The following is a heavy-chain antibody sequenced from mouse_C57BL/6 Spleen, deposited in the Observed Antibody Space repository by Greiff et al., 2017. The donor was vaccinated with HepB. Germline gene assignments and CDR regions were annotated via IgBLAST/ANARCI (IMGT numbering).Heavy chain of an antibody. D-gene: IGHD2-2*01. J-gene: IGHJ2*01. CDR2: ISGGGGNT. V-gene: IGHV5-9*01. CDR1: GFTFSSYT. CDR3: ARRGYLNFYFDY. Sequence: DVHLVESGGGLVKPGGSLKLSCAASGFTFSSYTMSWVRQTPEKRLEWVATISGGGGNTYYPDSVKGRFTISRDNAKNTLYLQMSSLRSEDTALYYCARRGYLNFYFDYWGQGTTLTVSS.